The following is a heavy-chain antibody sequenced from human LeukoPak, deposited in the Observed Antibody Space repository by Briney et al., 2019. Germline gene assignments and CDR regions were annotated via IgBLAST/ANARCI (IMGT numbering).Heavy chain of an antibody. Sequence: PGGSLRLSCAASRFTFDDYGMSWVRQAPGKGLEWVSLIYSGSSTYYANSVKGRFTISRDNSKNTVYLQMNSLRAENTAVYYCARVPYGNYHYYSMDVWGKGTTVTVSS. J-gene: IGHJ6*03. CDR3: ARVPYGNYHYYSMDV. CDR1: RFTFDDYG. CDR2: IYSGSST. V-gene: IGHV3-53*01. D-gene: IGHD3-10*01.